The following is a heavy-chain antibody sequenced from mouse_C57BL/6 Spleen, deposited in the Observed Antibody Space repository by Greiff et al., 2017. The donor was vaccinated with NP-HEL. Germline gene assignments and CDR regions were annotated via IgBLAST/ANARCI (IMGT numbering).Heavy chain of an antibody. Sequence: VQLQQSGAELVRPGASVTLSCKASGYTFTDYEMHWVKQTPVHGLEWIGAIDPETGGTAYNQKFKGKAILTADKSSSTAYMELRSLTSEDSAVYYCTTKGRYSDYGGVPYYCDYWGQGTTLTVSA. J-gene: IGHJ2*01. CDR3: TTKGRYSDYGGVPYYCDY. D-gene: IGHD2-4*01. CDR2: IDPETGGT. CDR1: GYTFTDYE. V-gene: IGHV1-15*01.